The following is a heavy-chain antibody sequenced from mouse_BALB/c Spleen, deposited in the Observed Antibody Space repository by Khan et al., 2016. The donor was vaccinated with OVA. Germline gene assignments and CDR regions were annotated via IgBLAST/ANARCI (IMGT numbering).Heavy chain of an antibody. CDR3: SRRKYFGDTCAY. V-gene: IGHV1-77*01. CDR2: ISPGSGDT. Sequence: QVQLKESGAELARPGASVKLSCKASGYTFTDYYINWVKQRTGQGLEWIGEISPGSGDTYYNEKFKGKATLTADKSSTTAYMQLSSLTSEASAVYFWSRRKYFGDTCAYGGQGTLVTVSA. CDR1: GYTFTDYY. J-gene: IGHJ3*01.